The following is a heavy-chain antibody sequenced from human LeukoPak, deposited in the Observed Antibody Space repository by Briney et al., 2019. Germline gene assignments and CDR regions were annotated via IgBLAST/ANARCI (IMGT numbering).Heavy chain of an antibody. CDR1: AFTFKNYG. CDR2: IWYSGRNF. D-gene: IGHD2-15*01. V-gene: IGHV3-33*01. Sequence: GGSLSLSCVASAFTFKNYGMHWVRQAPGKGLEWVAVIWYSGRNFSYADSVKGRFTVSRDNSKSTVYLQINSLRAEDTAVYYCAMLSQQDVVGDAFDVWGQGTMVTVSS. CDR3: AMLSQQDVVGDAFDV. J-gene: IGHJ3*01.